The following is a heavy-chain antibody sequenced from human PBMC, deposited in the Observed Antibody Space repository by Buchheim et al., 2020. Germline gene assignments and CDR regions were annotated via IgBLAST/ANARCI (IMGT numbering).Heavy chain of an antibody. D-gene: IGHD6-19*01. V-gene: IGHV5-51*01. J-gene: IGHJ4*02. CDR3: ATLTAVAGDNFDY. CDR2: IYPGDSDT. CDR1: GDTFTNYW. Sequence: EVQLVQSRAEVGKPGESLRISCKTSGDTFTNYWIAWVRQKPGKGLEWMGIIYPGDSDTRYSPSFQGQVTISADKSISTASPQWSSLKASDTAMYYCATLTAVAGDNFDYWGQGTL.